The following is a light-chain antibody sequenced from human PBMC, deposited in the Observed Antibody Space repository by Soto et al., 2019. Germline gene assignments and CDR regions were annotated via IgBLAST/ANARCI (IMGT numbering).Light chain of an antibody. J-gene: IGKJ4*01. CDR3: MQALQTPGT. CDR2: LGS. Sequence: DIVMTQSPLSLPVTPGEPASISCRLSKSLLHINGYNYLDWYLRKPGQSPQLLIYLGSNRASGVPDRFSGSESGTDFTLKISRVEAEDVGVYYCMQALQTPGTFGGGTKVEIK. V-gene: IGKV2-28*01. CDR1: KSLLHINGYNY.